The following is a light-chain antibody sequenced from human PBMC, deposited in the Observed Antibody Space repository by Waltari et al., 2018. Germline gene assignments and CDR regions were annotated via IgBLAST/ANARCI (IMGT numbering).Light chain of an antibody. CDR2: EGS. CDR1: SSDVGSYNL. Sequence: QSALTQPASVSGSPGQSITISCTGTSSDVGSYNLVSWYQQHPGKVPNLIYEGSKRPSGVSNRFSGSKSGNTASRTIVGLQAEDEAEYYCCSYAGSSTFTVVGGGTKLTVL. J-gene: IGLJ3*02. CDR3: CSYAGSSTFTV. V-gene: IGLV2-23*01.